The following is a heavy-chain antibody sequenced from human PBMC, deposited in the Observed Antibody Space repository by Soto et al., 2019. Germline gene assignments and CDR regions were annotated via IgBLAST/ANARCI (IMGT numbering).Heavy chain of an antibody. CDR1: GYTFTSYD. CDR2: MNPNSGNT. D-gene: IGHD2-8*01. CDR3: GRGLHFAEWWPRYYYYYMDV. V-gene: IGHV1-8*01. J-gene: IGHJ6*03. Sequence: ASVKVSCKASGYTFTSYDINWVRQATGQGLEWMGWMNPNSGNTGYAQKFQGRVTMTRNTSISTAYMELSSLRSEDTAVYYCGRGLHFAEWWPRYYYYYMDVWGKGTTVTVSS.